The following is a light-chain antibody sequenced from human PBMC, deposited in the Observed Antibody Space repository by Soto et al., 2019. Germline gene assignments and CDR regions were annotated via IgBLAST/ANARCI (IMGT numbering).Light chain of an antibody. CDR2: KAS. CDR1: QTISTW. J-gene: IGKJ4*01. CDR3: QQYNSYSPLT. V-gene: IGKV1-5*03. Sequence: DIQMTQSASTLSASVGDRVTITWRASQTISTWLAWYQQKPGKAPNLLIYKASRLETGVPSRFSGSGSGTEFTLTISFLQPDDFATYYCQQYNSYSPLTFGGGTKVDIK.